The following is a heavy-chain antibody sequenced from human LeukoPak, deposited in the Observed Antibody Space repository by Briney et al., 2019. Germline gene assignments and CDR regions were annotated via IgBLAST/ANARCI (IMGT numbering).Heavy chain of an antibody. V-gene: IGHV4-34*01. J-gene: IGHJ4*02. CDR2: INHSGST. CDR3: ASPWTYYDSSGYFY. Sequence: SETLSLTCAVYGGSFSGYYWSWIRQPPGKGLEWIGEINHSGSTNYNPSLKSRVTISVDTSKNQFSLKLSSVTAADTAVYYCASPWTYYDSSGYFYWGQGTLITVSS. CDR1: GGSFSGYY. D-gene: IGHD3-22*01.